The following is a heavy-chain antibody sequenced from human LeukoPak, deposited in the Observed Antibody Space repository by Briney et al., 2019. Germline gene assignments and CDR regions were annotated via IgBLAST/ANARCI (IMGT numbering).Heavy chain of an antibody. V-gene: IGHV3-23*01. D-gene: IGHD6-19*01. Sequence: PGGSLRLSCAASGFTFSSYAMSWVRQAPGKGLEWVSAISGSGGSTYYADSVKGRFTISRDNSKDTVSLQMNSLRPEDTAVYYCGKGSSTSACPDYWGQGTLVTVSS. CDR1: GFTFSSYA. J-gene: IGHJ4*02. CDR2: ISGSGGST. CDR3: GKGSSTSACPDY.